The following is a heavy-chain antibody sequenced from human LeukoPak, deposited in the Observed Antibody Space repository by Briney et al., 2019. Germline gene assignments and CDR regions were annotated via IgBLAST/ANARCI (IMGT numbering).Heavy chain of an antibody. J-gene: IGHJ3*01. V-gene: IGHV3-7*01. CDR1: EFSFSSNW. Sequence: GGSLRLSCEASEFSFSSNWINWVRQAPRKGPEWVANINPDGSQKKYADSVKGRFTVSRDNAKNSLYLQMNSLRDDDTAVYYCARGASQNVFDFWGQGTTVIVSS. CDR2: INPDGSQK. CDR3: ARGASQNVFDF.